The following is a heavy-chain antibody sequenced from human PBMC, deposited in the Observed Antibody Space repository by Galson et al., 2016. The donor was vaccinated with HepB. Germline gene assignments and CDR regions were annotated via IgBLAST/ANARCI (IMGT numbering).Heavy chain of an antibody. Sequence: SETLSLTCTVSDYSIRNGFYWAWIRQPPGKGLEWIGCIDHSGSTFFSPSLKSRVAISVDTSNNQFSLKINYVTAADTAVYYCARYDYGPNYFDYWGQGTLVTVSS. V-gene: IGHV4-38-2*02. CDR1: DYSIRNGFY. D-gene: IGHD4/OR15-4a*01. J-gene: IGHJ4*02. CDR2: IDHSGST. CDR3: ARYDYGPNYFDY.